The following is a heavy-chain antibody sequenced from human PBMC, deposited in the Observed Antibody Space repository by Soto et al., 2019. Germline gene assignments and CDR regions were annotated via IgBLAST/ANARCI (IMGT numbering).Heavy chain of an antibody. CDR1: GYTLTELS. CDR2: FDPEDGET. D-gene: IGHD3-22*01. Sequence: ASVKVSCKVSGYTLTELSMHWVRQAPGKGLEWMGGFDPEDGETIYAQKFQGRVTMTEDTSTDTAYMELSSLRSEDTAVYYCATSRSIVVITPAEYFQHWGQGTLVTVSS. J-gene: IGHJ1*01. V-gene: IGHV1-24*01. CDR3: ATSRSIVVITPAEYFQH.